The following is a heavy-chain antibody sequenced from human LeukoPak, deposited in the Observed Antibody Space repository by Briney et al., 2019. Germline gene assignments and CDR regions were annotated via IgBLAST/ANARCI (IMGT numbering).Heavy chain of an antibody. J-gene: IGHJ4*02. V-gene: IGHV4-39*01. CDR3: ARLGYGSGSSLMIFDY. Sequence: PSETLSLTCTVSGGSISSSSYYWGWIRQPPRKGLEWIGSIYYSGSTYYNPSLKSRVTISVDTSKNQFSLKLSSVTAADTAVYYCARLGYGSGSSLMIFDYWGQGTLVTVSS. CDR2: IYYSGST. D-gene: IGHD3-10*01. CDR1: GGSISSSSYY.